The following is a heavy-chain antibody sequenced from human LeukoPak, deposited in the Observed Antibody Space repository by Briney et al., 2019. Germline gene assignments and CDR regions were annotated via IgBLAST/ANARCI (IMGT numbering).Heavy chain of an antibody. CDR2: TYYRSKWYN. CDR3: ARAPYYYDSSGYRRYHDAFDI. J-gene: IGHJ3*02. V-gene: IGHV6-1*01. Sequence: SQTLSLTCAISGDSVSSNSAAWNWIRQSPSRGLEWLGRTYYRSKWYNDYAGSVKSRISINPETSKNRFSLQLNSVTPEDTAVYYCARAPYYYDSSGYRRYHDAFDIWGQGALVTVSS. CDR1: GDSVSSNSAA. D-gene: IGHD3-22*01.